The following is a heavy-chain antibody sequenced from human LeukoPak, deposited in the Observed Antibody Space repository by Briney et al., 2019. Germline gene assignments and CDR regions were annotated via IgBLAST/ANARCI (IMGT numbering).Heavy chain of an antibody. CDR3: AKDNNYDFWSGYAFDI. CDR1: GFTFSSYA. D-gene: IGHD3-3*01. Sequence: GGSLRLSCAASGFTFSSYAMSWVCQAPGKGLEWVSAISGSGGSTYYADSVKGRFTISRDNSKNMLYLQMNSLRAEDTAVYYCAKDNNYDFWSGYAFDIWGQGTMVTVSS. J-gene: IGHJ3*02. V-gene: IGHV3-23*01. CDR2: ISGSGGST.